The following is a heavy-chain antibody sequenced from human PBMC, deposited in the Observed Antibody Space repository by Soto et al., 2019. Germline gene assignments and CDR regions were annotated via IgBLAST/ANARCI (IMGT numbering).Heavy chain of an antibody. D-gene: IGHD6-13*01. Sequence: QLVESGGGVVQPGKSLRLSCAASGFSFSNYAMHWVRQAPGKGLEWVAAISFDGKSEYSAVSGTGRFTISRDNSENTVDLQMHSLGLEDTAVYFCVRTSRYSSSWHAWWGDFDYWGPGILVTVSP. CDR1: GFSFSNYA. CDR2: ISFDGKSE. V-gene: IGHV3-30*04. J-gene: IGHJ4*02. CDR3: VRTSRYSSSWHAWWGDFDY.